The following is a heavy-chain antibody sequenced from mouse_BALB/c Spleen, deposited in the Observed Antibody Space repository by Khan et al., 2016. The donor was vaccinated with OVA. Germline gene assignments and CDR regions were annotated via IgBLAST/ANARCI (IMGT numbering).Heavy chain of an antibody. V-gene: IGHV1-77*01. CDR1: GYTFTDFY. J-gene: IGHJ3*01. CDR3: ARRNYFGDTFAN. Sequence: QVQLQQPGTELARPGASVNLSCKASGYTFTDFYINWVKQRSGQGLEWIGEISPGSGDTYYNEKFKGKATLTAYNSSSTAYMQLSSLTSEASAVYCWARRNYFGDTFANWGQGSLVTVSA. D-gene: IGHD1-2*01. CDR2: ISPGSGDT.